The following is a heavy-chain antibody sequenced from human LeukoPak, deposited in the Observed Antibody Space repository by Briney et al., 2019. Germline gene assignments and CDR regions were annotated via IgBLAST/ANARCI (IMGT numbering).Heavy chain of an antibody. Sequence: GGSLRLSCAASGFTFDDYAMHWVRQAPGKGLEWVSGISWNSGSIGYADSVKGRFTISRDNAKNTLYLQMNSLRAEDTAVYYCARGRGWPGGYWGQGTLVTVSS. CDR2: ISWNSGSI. J-gene: IGHJ4*02. CDR3: ARGRGWPGGY. D-gene: IGHD6-19*01. V-gene: IGHV3-9*01. CDR1: GFTFDDYA.